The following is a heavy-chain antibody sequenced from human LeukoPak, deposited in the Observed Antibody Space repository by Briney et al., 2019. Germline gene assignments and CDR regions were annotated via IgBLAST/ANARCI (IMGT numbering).Heavy chain of an antibody. J-gene: IGHJ5*02. Sequence: SETLSLTCTVSGDSFTNTPYYWGWIRQPPGKRLEWIGTIDYSGSTYYNPSLRSRITISVDTSKNQFSLKLSSVTAADTAVYYCARRDSYGYNWFDPWGQGTLVTVSS. CDR2: IDYSGST. D-gene: IGHD5-18*01. CDR3: ARRDSYGYNWFDP. CDR1: GDSFTNTPYY. V-gene: IGHV4-39*01.